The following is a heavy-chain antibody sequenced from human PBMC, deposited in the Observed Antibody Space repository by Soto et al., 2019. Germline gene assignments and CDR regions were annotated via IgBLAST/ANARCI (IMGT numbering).Heavy chain of an antibody. V-gene: IGHV1-8*01. CDR1: GYTFTSND. CDR2: MSPKSGDT. Sequence: QVQLVQSGAEVKKPGASVKVSCKGSGYTFTSNDINWVRQATGQGFEWMGWMSPKSGDTGYSQKFQGRVTMTRDTSRSTDYMELSSLRSEDTAVYYWAGGPPSWGFDFWGQGTLVTVSS. CDR3: AGGPPSWGFDF. D-gene: IGHD7-27*01. J-gene: IGHJ4*02.